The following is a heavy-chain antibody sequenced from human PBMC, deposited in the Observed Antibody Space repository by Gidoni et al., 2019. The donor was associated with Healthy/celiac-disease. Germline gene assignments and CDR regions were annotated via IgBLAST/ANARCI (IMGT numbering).Heavy chain of an antibody. Sequence: QVQLQQWGAGLLKPSATLSLTCAVYGGSFSGYYWVWIRQPPGKGLEWIGEINHSGSTNYNPSLKSRVTISVDTSKNQFSLKLSSVTAADTAVYYCARGLYGSGSYYKYWGQGTLVTVSS. CDR1: GGSFSGYY. J-gene: IGHJ4*02. V-gene: IGHV4-34*01. CDR2: INHSGST. CDR3: ARGLYGSGSYYKY. D-gene: IGHD3-10*01.